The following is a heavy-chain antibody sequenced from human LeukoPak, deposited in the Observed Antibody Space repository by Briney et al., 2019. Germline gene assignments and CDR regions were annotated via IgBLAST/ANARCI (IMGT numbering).Heavy chain of an antibody. CDR1: GFTFSSYA. V-gene: IGHV3-23*01. J-gene: IGHJ4*02. CDR2: ISGSGGST. D-gene: IGHD3-22*01. Sequence: TGGSLRLSCAASGFTFSSYAMSWVRQAPGKGLEWVSAISGSGGSTYYADSVKGRFTISRDNSKNTLYLQMNSLRAEDTAVYYCAKGDSSGYYYRPFDYWGQGTLVTVSS. CDR3: AKGDSSGYYYRPFDY.